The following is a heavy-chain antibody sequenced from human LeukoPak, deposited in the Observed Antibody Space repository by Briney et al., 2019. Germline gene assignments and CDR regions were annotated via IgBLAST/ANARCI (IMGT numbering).Heavy chain of an antibody. D-gene: IGHD3-3*01. V-gene: IGHV4-31*03. CDR2: IYYGGST. Sequence: SETLSLTCIVSGGSISSGGYYWSWIRQHPGKGLEWIGYIYYGGSTYYNPSLKSRVTISVDTSKNQFSLKLSSVTAADTAVYYCARENDYDLGMDVWGQGTTVTVSS. CDR1: GGSISSGGYY. CDR3: ARENDYDLGMDV. J-gene: IGHJ6*02.